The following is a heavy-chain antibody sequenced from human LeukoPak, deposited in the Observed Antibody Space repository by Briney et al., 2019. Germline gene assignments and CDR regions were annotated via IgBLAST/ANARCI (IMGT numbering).Heavy chain of an antibody. V-gene: IGHV3-30*02. J-gene: IGHJ4*02. CDR1: EFTFSSYG. CDR2: IQFDGSKK. CDR3: ATLVGATARFDY. D-gene: IGHD1-26*01. Sequence: PGGSLRLSCAASEFTFSSYGMHWVRQAPGKGLEWVAFIQFDGSKKFHADSVRGRFTIARDNSNSTLYLQMNSLRVEDTAVYYCATLVGATARFDYWGQGTLVTVSS.